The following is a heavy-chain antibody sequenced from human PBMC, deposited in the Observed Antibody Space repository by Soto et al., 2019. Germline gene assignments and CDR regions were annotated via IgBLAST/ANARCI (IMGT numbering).Heavy chain of an antibody. D-gene: IGHD3-22*01. CDR3: ARDLGGYNSIDY. CDR2: IYYSGNT. Sequence: SETLSLTCTVSGGSIRSVGYYRSWIRQHPGKGLEWIGYIYYSGNTYYNPSLKSRVSISVDTSKNKFSLNLSSVTAADTAVYYCARDLGGYNSIDYWGQGTLVTVSS. V-gene: IGHV4-31*03. J-gene: IGHJ4*02. CDR1: GGSIRSVGYY.